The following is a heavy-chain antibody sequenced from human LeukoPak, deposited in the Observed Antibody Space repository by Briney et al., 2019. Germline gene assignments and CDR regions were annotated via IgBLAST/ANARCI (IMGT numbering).Heavy chain of an antibody. Sequence: SVKVSCKASGGTFSSYAISWVRQAPGQGLEWMGRIIPIFGTANYAQKLQGRVTMTTDTSTGTAYMELRSLRSDDTAVYYCARVLDSSGYLDAFDIWGQGTMVTVSS. CDR2: IIPIFGTA. V-gene: IGHV1-69*05. J-gene: IGHJ3*02. CDR3: ARVLDSSGYLDAFDI. D-gene: IGHD3-22*01. CDR1: GGTFSSYA.